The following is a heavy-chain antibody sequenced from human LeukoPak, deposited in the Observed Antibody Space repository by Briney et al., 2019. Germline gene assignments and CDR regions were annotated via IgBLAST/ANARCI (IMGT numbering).Heavy chain of an antibody. V-gene: IGHV6-1*01. D-gene: IGHD6-6*01. CDR1: GDSIFTNNVA. J-gene: IGHJ4*02. Sequence: SQTLSLTCAISGDSIFTNNVAWNWIRQSPSRGLEWLGRTYYRSKWSFDYAVSVKSRITINADTSKNQFSLQLSSVTPEYTAVYYCARGKYTSFDNWGQGTLVTVSS. CDR3: ARGKYTSFDN. CDR2: TYYRSKWSF.